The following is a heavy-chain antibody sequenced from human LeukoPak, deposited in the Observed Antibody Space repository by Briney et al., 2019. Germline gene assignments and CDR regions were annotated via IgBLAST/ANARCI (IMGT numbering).Heavy chain of an antibody. CDR1: GFTFSSYS. J-gene: IGHJ4*02. D-gene: IGHD3-10*01. Sequence: GGSLRLSCAASGFTFSSYSMNWVRQAPGKGLEWVSYISSSSSTIYYADSVKGRFTISRDNAKNSLYLQMNSLRAEDTAVYYCARDRGYGSGSYYFRNFDYWGQGTLVTVSS. CDR2: ISSSSSTI. CDR3: ARDRGYGSGSYYFRNFDY. V-gene: IGHV3-48*04.